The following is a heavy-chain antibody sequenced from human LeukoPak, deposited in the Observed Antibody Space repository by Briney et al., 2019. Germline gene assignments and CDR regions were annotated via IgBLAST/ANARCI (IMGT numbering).Heavy chain of an antibody. J-gene: IGHJ6*03. CDR2: IYYSGST. D-gene: IGHD2-2*01. CDR1: GGSISSYY. Sequence: SETLSLTCTVSGGSISSYYWSWIRQPPGKGLEWIGYIYYSGSTNYNPSLKSRVTISVDTSKNQFSLKLSSVTAADTAVYYCARSRVVPAAIRPYYYYYYMDVWGKGTTVTVFS. V-gene: IGHV4-59*12. CDR3: ARSRVVPAAIRPYYYYYYMDV.